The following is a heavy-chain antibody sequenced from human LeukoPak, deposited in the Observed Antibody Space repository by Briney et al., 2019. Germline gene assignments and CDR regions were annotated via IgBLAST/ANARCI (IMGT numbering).Heavy chain of an antibody. CDR2: ISSSGGST. V-gene: IGHV3-23*01. Sequence: GGSLRLSCAASGFTFSSYAMSWVRQAPGKGLEWVSAISSSGGSTYYADSVKGRFTISRDNSKNTLYLQMNSLRAEDTAVYYCAKDFYYGSGSPTDYWGQGTLVTVSS. D-gene: IGHD3-10*01. CDR3: AKDFYYGSGSPTDY. CDR1: GFTFSSYA. J-gene: IGHJ4*02.